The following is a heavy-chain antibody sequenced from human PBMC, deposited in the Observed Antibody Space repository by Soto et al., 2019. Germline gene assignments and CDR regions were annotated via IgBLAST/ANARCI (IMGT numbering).Heavy chain of an antibody. J-gene: IGHJ5*02. V-gene: IGHV3-48*02. CDR2: ISSSSSTI. Sequence: PGGSLRLSCAASGFTFSSYSMNWGRQAPGKGLEWVSYISSSSSTIYYADSVKGPLTISRDNAKNSLYLQMNSLRDEDTAVYYCSREWNPLNWFDPWGQGTLVTVSS. D-gene: IGHD1-1*01. CDR3: SREWNPLNWFDP. CDR1: GFTFSSYS.